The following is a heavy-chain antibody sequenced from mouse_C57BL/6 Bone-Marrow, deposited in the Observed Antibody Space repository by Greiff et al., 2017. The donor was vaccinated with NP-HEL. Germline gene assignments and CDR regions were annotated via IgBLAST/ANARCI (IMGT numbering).Heavy chain of an antibody. Sequence: QVQLQQPGAELVKPGASVKLSCKASGYTFTSYWMHWVKQRPGRGLEWVGWIDPNSGGTKYTEKLKSKATLTVDKPSSTAYMQLSSLTSEDSAVYYCARFSSSYEGFAYWGQGTLVTVSA. CDR2: IDPNSGGT. D-gene: IGHD1-1*01. CDR1: GYTFTSYW. V-gene: IGHV1-72*01. CDR3: ARFSSSYEGFAY. J-gene: IGHJ3*01.